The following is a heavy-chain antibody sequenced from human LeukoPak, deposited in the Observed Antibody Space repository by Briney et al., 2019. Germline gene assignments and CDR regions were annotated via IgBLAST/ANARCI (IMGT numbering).Heavy chain of an antibody. Sequence: GAALKISFKGSGSGFTSYWIGWVRPMPGKGLEWMGIIYPGDSDTRYSPSFQGQLTISADKSNSTAYLQWSSLKASDSAMYYCARLWEEHPSDYWGQGTLVTVSS. CDR1: GSGFTSYW. CDR3: ARLWEEHPSDY. D-gene: IGHD1-26*01. V-gene: IGHV5-51*01. J-gene: IGHJ4*02. CDR2: IYPGDSDT.